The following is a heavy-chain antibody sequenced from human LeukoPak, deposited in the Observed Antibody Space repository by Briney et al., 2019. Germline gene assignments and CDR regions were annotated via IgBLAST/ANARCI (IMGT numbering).Heavy chain of an antibody. CDR1: GFSFNNAW. CDR2: VKTKTDGGTT. D-gene: IGHD3-10*01. CDR3: TTGISGVTMVRGIIIAFDY. Sequence: GGSLRLSCAAAGFSFNNAWVSWVRQAPGKGLGWVGRVKTKTDGGTTDYAAPVKRRFTISRDDSKNTLYLQMNSLKTEDTAVYYCTTGISGVTMVRGIIIAFDYWGQGTLVTVSS. J-gene: IGHJ4*02. V-gene: IGHV3-15*01.